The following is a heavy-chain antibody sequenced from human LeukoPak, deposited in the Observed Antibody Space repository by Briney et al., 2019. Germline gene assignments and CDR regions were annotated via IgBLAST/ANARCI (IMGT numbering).Heavy chain of an antibody. V-gene: IGHV3-15*01. D-gene: IGHD2-2*01. CDR2: TKSKTDGGTT. Sequence: GGSLRLSCAASGFTFSNAWMSWVRQAPGKGLEWVGRTKSKTDGGTTDYAAPVKGRFTISRDDSKNTLYLQMNSLKTEDTAVYYCTTSSKDIVVVPAAILGGLYYYYGMDVWGQGTTVTVSS. CDR3: TTSSKDIVVVPAAILGGLYYYYGMDV. J-gene: IGHJ6*02. CDR1: GFTFSNAW.